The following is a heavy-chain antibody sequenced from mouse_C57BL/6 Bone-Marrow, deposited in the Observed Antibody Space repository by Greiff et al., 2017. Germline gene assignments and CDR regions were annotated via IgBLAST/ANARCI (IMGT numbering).Heavy chain of an antibody. Sequence: QVQLQQSGPELVKPGASVKISCKASGYAFSSSWLNWVKQRPGKGLDWIGRIYPGDGGTNYNGKFKGKATLTADKSSSTAYMQLSSLTSEASAVYFCARSTRAWFAYGGQGTLVTVSA. CDR1: GYAFSSSW. CDR3: ARSTRAWFAY. V-gene: IGHV1-82*01. CDR2: IYPGDGGT. J-gene: IGHJ3*01.